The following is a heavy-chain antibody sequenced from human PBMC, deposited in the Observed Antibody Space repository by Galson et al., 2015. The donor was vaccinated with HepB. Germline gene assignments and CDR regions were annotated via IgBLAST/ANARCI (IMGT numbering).Heavy chain of an antibody. Sequence: LRLSCAASGLTFSYYDVYWVRQAPGKGLEWVSYISSSGSTIYYVDSVKGRFTISRDNAQNSLYRQMNSLRAEDTAVYYCARGLTRIGWLGTFDIWGQGTMVIVSS. V-gene: IGHV3-48*03. D-gene: IGHD6-19*01. CDR2: ISSSGSTI. CDR3: ARGLTRIGWLGTFDI. CDR1: GLTFSYYD. J-gene: IGHJ3*02.